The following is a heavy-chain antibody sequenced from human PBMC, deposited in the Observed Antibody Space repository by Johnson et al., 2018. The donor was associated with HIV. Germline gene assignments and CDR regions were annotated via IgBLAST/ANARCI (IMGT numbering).Heavy chain of an antibody. V-gene: IGHV3-13*01. CDR1: GFTFSSYD. D-gene: IGHD4-17*01. CDR3: ARSSPTVTTGGAFDI. Sequence: VQLVESGGGVVQPGRSLRLSCAASGFTFSSYDMHWVRQATGKGLEWVSAIGTAGDTYYPGSVKGRFTISRENAKNSLYLQMNSLRAGDTAVYYCARSSPTVTTGGAFDIWGQGTMVSVSS. CDR2: IGTAGDT. J-gene: IGHJ3*02.